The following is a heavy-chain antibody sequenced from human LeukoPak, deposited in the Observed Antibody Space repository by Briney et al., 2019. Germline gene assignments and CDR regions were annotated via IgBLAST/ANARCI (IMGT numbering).Heavy chain of an antibody. CDR3: TTALLWFGKLGRVLYRDDY. CDR2: IKSKTDGGTT. V-gene: IGHV3-15*01. J-gene: IGHJ4*02. Sequence: GGSLRLSCAASGFTFSNAWMSWVRQAPGKGLEWVGRIKSKTDGGTTDYAAPVKGRFTISTDDSKNTLYLQMNSLKTEDTAVYYCTTALLWFGKLGRVLYRDDYWGQGTLVTVSS. CDR1: GFTFSNAW. D-gene: IGHD3-10*01.